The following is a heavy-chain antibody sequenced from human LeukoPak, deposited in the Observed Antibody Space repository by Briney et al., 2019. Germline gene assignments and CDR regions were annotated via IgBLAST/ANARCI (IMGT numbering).Heavy chain of an antibody. J-gene: IGHJ4*02. Sequence: GGSLRLSCAASGFNFRASAMHWVRQASGRGLEWVGRIRSKANNYATVFGESVKGRFTISRDDSKNTAYLQMNSLKIEDTAVYYCTVQISRDIAMAGGFDYWGQGTLVSVSS. CDR2: IRSKANNYAT. D-gene: IGHD6-19*01. CDR3: TVQISRDIAMAGGFDY. V-gene: IGHV3-73*01. CDR1: GFNFRASA.